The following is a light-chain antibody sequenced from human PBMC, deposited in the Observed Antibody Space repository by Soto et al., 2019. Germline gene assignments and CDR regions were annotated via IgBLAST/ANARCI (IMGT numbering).Light chain of an antibody. J-gene: IGKJ5*01. Sequence: EIVLTQSPDTLSLSPGERATLSCRASQSVSSSYLAWYQQKPGQAPRLLIYGASSRATGIPDRFSGSGSGTDFTLTISRLEPEDFAVYYCQQYGSSRATFGQGTRLEIK. V-gene: IGKV3-20*01. CDR2: GAS. CDR3: QQYGSSRAT. CDR1: QSVSSSY.